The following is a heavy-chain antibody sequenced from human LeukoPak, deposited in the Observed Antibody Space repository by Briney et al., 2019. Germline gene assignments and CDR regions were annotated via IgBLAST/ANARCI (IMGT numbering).Heavy chain of an antibody. V-gene: IGHV4-34*01. J-gene: IGHJ3*02. CDR3: AGLYSSGWYNDAFDI. Sequence: SETLSLTCAVYGGSFSGYYWSWIRQPPGKGLEWIGEINHSGSTNYNPSLKSRVTISVDTSKNQFSLKLSSVTAADTAVYYCAGLYSSGWYNDAFDIWGQGTMVTVSS. CDR1: GGSFSGYY. CDR2: INHSGST. D-gene: IGHD6-19*01.